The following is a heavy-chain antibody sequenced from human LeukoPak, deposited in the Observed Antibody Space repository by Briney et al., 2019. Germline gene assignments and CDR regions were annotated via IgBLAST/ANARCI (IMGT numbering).Heavy chain of an antibody. J-gene: IGHJ4*02. D-gene: IGHD4-17*01. CDR3: ARAEDGDNFDY. V-gene: IGHV3-23*01. CDR1: GFTFSSYA. Sequence: GGALRLSFGASGFTFSSYAMSWVRQAPGKGLEWVSAISGGGETRYYADSVKGRFTISRDNAKNSLYLQMNSLRAEDTDVYYCARAEDGDNFDYWGQGTLVTVSS. CDR2: ISGGGETR.